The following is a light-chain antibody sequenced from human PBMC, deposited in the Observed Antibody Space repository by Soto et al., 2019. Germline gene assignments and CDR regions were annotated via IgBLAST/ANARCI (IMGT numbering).Light chain of an antibody. CDR3: QQYYSYPQT. V-gene: IGKV1-39*01. Sequence: DIPMTQSPSSLSASVGDRVTITCRASQTISTYLNWYQQKPGKAPRLLIYAASTLQSGVPSRFSGSGSGTDFTLTISCLQSEDFATYYCQQYYSYPQTFGQGTKVEIK. CDR2: AAS. J-gene: IGKJ1*01. CDR1: QTISTY.